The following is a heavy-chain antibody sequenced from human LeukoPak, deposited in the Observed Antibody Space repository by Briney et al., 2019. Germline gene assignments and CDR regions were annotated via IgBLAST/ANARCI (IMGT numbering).Heavy chain of an antibody. CDR2: IYPGDSDT. Sequence: KLGESLKISCKGSGYSFNSYWIGWVRQMPGKGLEWMGIIYPGDSDTRYSPSFQGQVTISADKSISTAYLQWSSLKASDTAMYYCARHVTRYYYYMDVWGKGTTVTVSS. J-gene: IGHJ6*03. D-gene: IGHD1/OR15-1a*01. CDR3: ARHVTRYYYYMDV. CDR1: GYSFNSYW. V-gene: IGHV5-51*01.